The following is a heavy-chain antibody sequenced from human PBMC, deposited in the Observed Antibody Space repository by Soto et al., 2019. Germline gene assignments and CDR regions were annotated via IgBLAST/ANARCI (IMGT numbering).Heavy chain of an antibody. V-gene: IGHV1-18*01. CDR3: ARDYYCSSTSCYSGTIDY. CDR1: GYTFTSYG. D-gene: IGHD2-2*01. J-gene: IGHJ4*02. CDR2: ISAYNGNT. Sequence: ASVKVSCKASGYTFTSYGISWVRQAPGQGLEWMGWISAYNGNTNYAQKLQGRVTMTTDTSTSTAYMELRSLRSDDTAVYYCARDYYCSSTSCYSGTIDYWGQGTLVTVSS.